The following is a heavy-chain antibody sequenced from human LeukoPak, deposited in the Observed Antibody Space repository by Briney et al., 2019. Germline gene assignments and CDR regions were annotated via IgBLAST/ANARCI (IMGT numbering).Heavy chain of an antibody. CDR2: LRYDGSDK. CDR1: GFTFSRFG. V-gene: IGHV3-30*02. D-gene: IGHD3-10*01. J-gene: IGHJ4*02. Sequence: PSGGSLRLSCAASGFTFSRFGMHRVRQGPGKGLEWVAFLRYDGSDKSYAEFVKGRFIISRDNSKNILYVQMDSLRTEDTGVYFCARDFSYGVKGAFEYWGQGTLVTVSS. CDR3: ARDFSYGVKGAFEY.